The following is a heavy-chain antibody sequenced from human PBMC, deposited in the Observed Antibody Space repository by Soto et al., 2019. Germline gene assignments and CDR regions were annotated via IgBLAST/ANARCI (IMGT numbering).Heavy chain of an antibody. CDR1: GFTFSSYW. Sequence: PGGSLRLSCAASGFTFSSYWMSWVRQAPGKGLEWVANIKQDGSEKYYVDPVKGRFTISRDNAKNSLYLQMNSLRAEDTAVYYCARDSGPSSGWYPLDYWGQGTLVTVSS. V-gene: IGHV3-7*01. J-gene: IGHJ4*02. D-gene: IGHD6-19*01. CDR2: IKQDGSEK. CDR3: ARDSGPSSGWYPLDY.